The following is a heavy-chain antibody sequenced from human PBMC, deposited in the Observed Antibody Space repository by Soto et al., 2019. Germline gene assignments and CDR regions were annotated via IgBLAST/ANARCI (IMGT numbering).Heavy chain of an antibody. Sequence: GGSLRLSCAASGFTFSSYSMNWVRQAPGKGLEWVSSISSSSSYIYYADSVKGRFTISRDNAKNSLYLQMNSLRAEDTAVYYCARGGSSYSNYVDGMDVWGQGTTVTVSS. D-gene: IGHD4-4*01. J-gene: IGHJ6*02. CDR3: ARGGSSYSNYVDGMDV. V-gene: IGHV3-21*01. CDR2: ISSSSSYI. CDR1: GFTFSSYS.